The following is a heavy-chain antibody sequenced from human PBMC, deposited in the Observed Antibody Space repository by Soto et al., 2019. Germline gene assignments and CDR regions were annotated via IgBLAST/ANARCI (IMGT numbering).Heavy chain of an antibody. J-gene: IGHJ6*02. V-gene: IGHV1-24*01. CDR2: FDPEDGET. D-gene: IGHD2-2*01. CDR1: GYTLTELS. Sequence: ASVKVSCKVSGYTLTELSMHWVRQAPGKGLEWMGGFDPEDGETIYAQKFQGRVTMTEDTSTDTAYMELSSLRSEDTAVYYCATDSTGVAVPAQQRTYYYGMDVWGQGNTVTVSS. CDR3: ATDSTGVAVPAQQRTYYYGMDV.